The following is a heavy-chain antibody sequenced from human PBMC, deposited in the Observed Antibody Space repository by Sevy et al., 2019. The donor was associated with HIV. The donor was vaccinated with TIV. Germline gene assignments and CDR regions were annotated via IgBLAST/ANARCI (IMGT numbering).Heavy chain of an antibody. CDR1: GFTFSSAW. D-gene: IGHD5-12*01. CDR2: IKSEFDGGAI. J-gene: IGHJ6*02. V-gene: IGHV3-15*01. CDR3: ITDPAYRGYDEEVINYYFYGMDV. Sequence: GGSLRLSCTASGFTFSSAWMSWVRQAPGKGLEWVGRIKSEFDGGAIDYPAPVKGRFSISREDSKTTVYLQMNSLKTDETAVYYCITDPAYRGYDEEVINYYFYGMDVWGQGTTVTVSS.